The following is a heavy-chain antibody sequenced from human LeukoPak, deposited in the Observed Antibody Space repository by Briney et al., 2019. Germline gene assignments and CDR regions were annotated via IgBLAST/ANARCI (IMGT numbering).Heavy chain of an antibody. D-gene: IGHD3-10*01. CDR2: INPSGGST. Sequence: ASVTVSCKASGYTFTSYYMLWVRQAPGQGLEWMGIINPSGGSTTYAQKFQGRVTMTRDMSTSTVYMELGSLKSEDTAVYYCSSEALQGNYFDYWGQGTLVTVSS. CDR3: SSEALQGNYFDY. V-gene: IGHV1-46*01. J-gene: IGHJ4*02. CDR1: GYTFTSYY.